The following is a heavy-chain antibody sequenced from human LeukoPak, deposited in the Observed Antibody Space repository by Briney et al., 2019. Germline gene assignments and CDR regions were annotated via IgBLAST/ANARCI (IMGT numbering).Heavy chain of an antibody. D-gene: IGHD6-19*01. Sequence: PSETLSLTCTVSGGSISSGGYYWSWIRQHPGKGLEWIGYIYYSGSTYYNPSLKSRVTISVDTSKNQFSLKLSSVTAADTAVYYCARDLAVAGRGGDAFDIWGQGTMVTVSS. CDR3: ARDLAVAGRGGDAFDI. CDR2: IYYSGST. CDR1: GGSISSGGYY. V-gene: IGHV4-31*03. J-gene: IGHJ3*02.